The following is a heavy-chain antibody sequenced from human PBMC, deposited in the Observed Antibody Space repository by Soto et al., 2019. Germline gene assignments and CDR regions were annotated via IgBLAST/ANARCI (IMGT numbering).Heavy chain of an antibody. CDR2: MNPNSGNT. CDR1: GYTFTSYD. CDR3: ARPRDGSSGFGGGMDV. J-gene: IGHJ6*02. Sequence: ASVKVSCKASGYTFTSYDINWVRQATGQGLEWMGWMNPNSGNTGYAQKFQGRVTMTRNTSISTAYMELSSLRSEDTAVYYCARPRDGSSGFGGGMDVWGQGTTVTVSS. D-gene: IGHD6-13*01. V-gene: IGHV1-8*01.